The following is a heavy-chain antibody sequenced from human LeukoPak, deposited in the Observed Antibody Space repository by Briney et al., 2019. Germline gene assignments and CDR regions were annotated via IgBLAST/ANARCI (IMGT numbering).Heavy chain of an antibody. CDR1: GFIFSSYA. CDR2: ISGSGGST. V-gene: IGHV3-23*01. CDR3: AKGLSLGELNFDY. Sequence: GGSLRLSCAASGFIFSSYAMSWVRQAPGKGLEWVSTISGSGGSTYYADSVKGRFTISRDNSKNTMYLQMNSLRAEDTAVYYCAKGLSLGELNFDYWGQGTLVTVSS. D-gene: IGHD1-26*01. J-gene: IGHJ4*02.